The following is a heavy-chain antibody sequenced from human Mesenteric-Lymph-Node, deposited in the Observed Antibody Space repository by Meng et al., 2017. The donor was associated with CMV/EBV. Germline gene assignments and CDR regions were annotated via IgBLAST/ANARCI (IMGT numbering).Heavy chain of an antibody. D-gene: IGHD2-15*01. V-gene: IGHV4-30-2*01. CDR3: ARDQGGGFGY. CDR1: GGSISSGGYS. CDR2: IYHSGST. Sequence: CAVAGGSISSGGYSWSWIRQPPGKGLEWIGYIYHSGSTYYNPSLKSRVTISVDRSKNQFSLKLSSVTAADTAVYYCARDQGGGFGYWGQGTLVTVSS. J-gene: IGHJ4*02.